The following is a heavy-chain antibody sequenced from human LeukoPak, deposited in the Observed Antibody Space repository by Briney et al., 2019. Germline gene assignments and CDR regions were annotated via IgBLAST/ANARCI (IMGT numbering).Heavy chain of an antibody. CDR1: GFTFSGSA. CDR3: TVSGSDDY. CDR2: IRSKANSYAT. J-gene: IGHJ4*02. Sequence: GGSLKLSCAASGFTFSGSAMHWVRQASGKGLEWVGRIRSKANSYATAYAASVKGRFTISRDDSKNTAYLQMNSLKTEDTAVYYCTVSGSDDYWGQGTLVTVSS. V-gene: IGHV3-73*01. D-gene: IGHD6-19*01.